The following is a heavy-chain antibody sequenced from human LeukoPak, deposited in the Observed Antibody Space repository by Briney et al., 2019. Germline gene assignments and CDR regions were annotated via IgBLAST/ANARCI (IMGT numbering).Heavy chain of an antibody. J-gene: IGHJ4*02. D-gene: IGHD5-18*01. Sequence: GRSLRLSCAASGFTFSSYAMHWVRQAPGKGLEWVAVISYDGSNKYYADSVKGRFTISRDNSKNTLYLQMNSLRAEDMAVYYCARGYSYGSYWGQGTLVTVSS. CDR3: ARGYSYGSY. CDR1: GFTFSSYA. CDR2: ISYDGSNK. V-gene: IGHV3-30-3*01.